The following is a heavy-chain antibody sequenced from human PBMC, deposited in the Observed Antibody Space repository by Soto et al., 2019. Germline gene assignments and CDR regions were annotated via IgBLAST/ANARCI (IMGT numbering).Heavy chain of an antibody. V-gene: IGHV1-69*13. CDR3: ARMVVPAASGSYYYGMDV. D-gene: IGHD2-2*01. CDR2: IIPIFGTA. J-gene: IGHJ6*02. CDR1: GGTFSSYA. Sequence: SVKVSCKASGGTFSSYAISWVRQAPGQGLEWMGGIIPIFGTANYAQKFQGRVTITADESTSTAYMELSSLRSEDTAVYYCARMVVPAASGSYYYGMDVWGQGTTVTVSS.